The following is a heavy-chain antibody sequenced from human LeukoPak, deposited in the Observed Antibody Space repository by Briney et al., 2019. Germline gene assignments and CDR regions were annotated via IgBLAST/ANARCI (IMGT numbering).Heavy chain of an antibody. V-gene: IGHV1-2*02. Sequence: GASVKVSCKASGYTFTGYHMHWVRQAPGQGLGWMGWINPNSGGTNYAQKFQGRVTMTRDTSISTAYMELSRLRSDDTAVYYCARNFYFDSSGYYHYWGQGTLVTVSS. CDR2: INPNSGGT. J-gene: IGHJ4*02. D-gene: IGHD3-22*01. CDR1: GYTFTGYH. CDR3: ARNFYFDSSGYYHY.